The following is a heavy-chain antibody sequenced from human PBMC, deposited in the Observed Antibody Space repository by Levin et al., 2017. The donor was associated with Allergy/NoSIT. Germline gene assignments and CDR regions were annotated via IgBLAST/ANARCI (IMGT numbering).Heavy chain of an antibody. CDR2: IYWDDDK. D-gene: IGHD2-15*01. V-gene: IGHV2-5*02. CDR3: AHMRDCSGGSCYQRYNWFDP. Sequence: ESGPTLVKPTQTLTLTCTFSGFSLSTSGVGVGWIRQPPGKALEWLALIYWDDDKRYSPSLKSRLTITKDTSKNQVVLTMTNMDPVDTATYYGAHMRDCSGGSCYQRYNWFDPWGQGTLVTVSS. CDR1: GFSLSTSGVG. J-gene: IGHJ5*02.